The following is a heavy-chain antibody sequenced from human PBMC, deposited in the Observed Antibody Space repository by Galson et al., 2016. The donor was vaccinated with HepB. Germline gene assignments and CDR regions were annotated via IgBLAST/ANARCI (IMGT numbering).Heavy chain of an antibody. CDR3: ARARSDTARYSYHHMDV. D-gene: IGHD2-21*01. J-gene: IGHJ6*03. CDR2: ITPVFGSP. Sequence: SVKVSCKASGDSFLSYAISRVRQAPGQGLEWMGGITPVFGSPDYAQKPQGRLTISADESSSTVFMELSIRRSEDAAVYYCARARSDTARYSYHHMDVRGMGTSVTVSS. CDR1: GDSFLSYA. V-gene: IGHV1-69*13.